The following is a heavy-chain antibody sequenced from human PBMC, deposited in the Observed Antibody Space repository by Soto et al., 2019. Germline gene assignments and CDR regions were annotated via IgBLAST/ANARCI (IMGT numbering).Heavy chain of an antibody. CDR3: ERHGHYNSGWYWESALDY. V-gene: IGHV1-18*01. D-gene: IGHD6-13*01. Sequence: QVQLVQSGPEVKKPGASVSVSCKASGYTFTSYGISWVRQAPGQGLEWMGWVNVYNCNTKYAQKFQGRVTMTTDTSTSTAYMDLRSRSSDDTGMYYCERHGHYNSGWYWESALDYWGEGTLVTVAS. CDR2: VNVYNCNT. CDR1: GYTFTSYG. J-gene: IGHJ4*02.